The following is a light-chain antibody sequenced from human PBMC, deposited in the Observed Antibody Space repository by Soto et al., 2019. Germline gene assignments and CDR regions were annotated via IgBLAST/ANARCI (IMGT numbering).Light chain of an antibody. CDR3: QQYNSYWT. V-gene: IGKV1-5*03. Sequence: DIQMTQSPSTLSASVGDRVTITCRASQSISSWLAWYQQKPGKAPKLLIYKASSLESGVPSRFSVSGSGKEFTLTISSLQPDDFATYYCQQYNSYWTFGQGTKVEIK. CDR1: QSISSW. CDR2: KAS. J-gene: IGKJ1*01.